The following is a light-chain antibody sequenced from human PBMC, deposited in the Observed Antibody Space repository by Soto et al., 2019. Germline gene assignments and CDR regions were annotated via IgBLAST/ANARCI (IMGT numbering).Light chain of an antibody. Sequence: DIQMTQSPSTLSASVGDRVSFTCRASQGIRNDLAWFQEKPGKAPRRLIYGASSLQSGVPNRFRGSESGTEFTLTISSLQPDDFATYYCQQYNSYYPAFGQGPKVDIK. CDR1: QGIRND. J-gene: IGKJ1*01. CDR3: QQYNSYYPA. V-gene: IGKV1-16*01. CDR2: GAS.